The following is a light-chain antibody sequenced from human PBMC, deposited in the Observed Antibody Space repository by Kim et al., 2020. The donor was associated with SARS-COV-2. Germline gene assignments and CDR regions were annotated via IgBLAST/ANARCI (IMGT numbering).Light chain of an antibody. CDR1: KLGDEN. CDR2: QDT. J-gene: IGLJ2*01. CDR3: QVWDRSTVV. V-gene: IGLV3-1*01. Sequence: SYELTQPPSVSVSPGQTASITCSGDKLGDENVCWYQQKPGQSPVVVIYQDTKRSSRIPDRFSGSKSGNTATLTISGTQAMDEADYSCQVWDRSTVVFGGGTQLTVL.